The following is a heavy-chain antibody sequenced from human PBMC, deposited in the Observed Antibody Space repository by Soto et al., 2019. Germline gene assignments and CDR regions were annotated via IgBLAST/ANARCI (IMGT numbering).Heavy chain of an antibody. CDR2: INQDYSEK. CDR3: AKIPHPTTTWYFDL. CDR1: GFSISNFW. Sequence: EVQLVESGGGLVLPGGSLRLSCAASGFSISNFWMNWVRQAPGKGLEWVANINQDYSEKYYVDSVKGRFTISRDNAKNLLYLQLNSLRAADTAVYYCAKIPHPTTTWYFDLWGRGNLVTVSS. V-gene: IGHV3-7*01. J-gene: IGHJ2*01. D-gene: IGHD2-2*02.